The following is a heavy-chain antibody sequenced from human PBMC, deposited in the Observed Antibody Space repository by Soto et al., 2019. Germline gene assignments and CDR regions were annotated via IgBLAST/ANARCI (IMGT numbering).Heavy chain of an antibody. J-gene: IGHJ4*02. D-gene: IGHD6-19*01. CDR1: GFTFSSYA. Sequence: GGSLRLSCAASGFTFSSYAMSWVRQAPGKGLEWVSAISGSGGSTYYADSVKGRFTISRDNSKNTLYLQMNSLRAEDTAVYYCAKVPSIAVAGSIYFDYWGQGTLVTVSS. CDR3: AKVPSIAVAGSIYFDY. V-gene: IGHV3-23*01. CDR2: ISGSGGST.